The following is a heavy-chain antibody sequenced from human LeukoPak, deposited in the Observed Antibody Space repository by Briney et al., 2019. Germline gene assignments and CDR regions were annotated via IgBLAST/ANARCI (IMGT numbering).Heavy chain of an antibody. CDR2: IYYSGST. CDR3: ARDRPGDWFDP. V-gene: IGHV4-59*01. CDR1: GGSISSYY. J-gene: IGHJ5*02. Sequence: SETLTLTCTVSGGSISSYYWSWIRQPPGKGLEWIGYIYYSGSTNYNPSLKSRVTISIDTSKNQFSLKLSSVTAADTAVYYCARDRPGDWFDPWGQGTLVTVSS.